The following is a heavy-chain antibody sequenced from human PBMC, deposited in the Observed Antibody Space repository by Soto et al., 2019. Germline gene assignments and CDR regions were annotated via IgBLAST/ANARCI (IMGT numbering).Heavy chain of an antibody. CDR1: GGSISSYY. Sequence: PSETLSLTCTVSGGSISSYYWSWIRQPPGKGLEWIGYIYYSGSTNYNPSLKSRVTISVDTSKNQFSLKLSSVTAADTAVYYCARAGYIVVVVAATLAFDIWGQGTMVTVSS. V-gene: IGHV4-59*01. D-gene: IGHD2-15*01. CDR3: ARAGYIVVVVAATLAFDI. CDR2: IYYSGST. J-gene: IGHJ3*02.